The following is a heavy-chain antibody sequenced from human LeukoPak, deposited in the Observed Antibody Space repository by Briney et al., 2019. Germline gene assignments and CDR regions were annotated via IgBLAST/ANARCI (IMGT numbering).Heavy chain of an antibody. CDR1: GFTFSSYS. Sequence: GGSLRLSCAASGFTFSSYSMNWVRQAPGKGLEWVSSISSSSSYIYYADSVKGRFTISRDNAKNSLYLQMNSLRAEDTAVYYCARDHQPMYYDSSGYLGYWGQGTLVTVSS. CDR3: ARDHQPMYYDSSGYLGY. D-gene: IGHD3-22*01. CDR2: ISSSSSYI. V-gene: IGHV3-21*01. J-gene: IGHJ4*02.